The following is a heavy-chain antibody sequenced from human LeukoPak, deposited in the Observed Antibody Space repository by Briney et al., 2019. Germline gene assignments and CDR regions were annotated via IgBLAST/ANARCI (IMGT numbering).Heavy chain of an antibody. CDR1: GGSFSGYY. J-gene: IGHJ3*02. D-gene: IGHD6-13*01. CDR3: ARFGSSTWYKGAFDI. Sequence: SETLSLTCAVYGGSFSGYYWSWIRQPPGKGLEWIGEIVHSGNTKYNPSLKSRVTISVDASKNQFSLNLTSVTAADTAVYYCARFGSSTWYKGAFDIWGQGTMVTVAS. CDR2: IVHSGNT. V-gene: IGHV4-34*12.